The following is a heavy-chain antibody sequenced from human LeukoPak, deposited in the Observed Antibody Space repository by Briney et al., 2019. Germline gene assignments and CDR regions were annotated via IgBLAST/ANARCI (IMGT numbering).Heavy chain of an antibody. Sequence: ASVKVSCKASGYSFTNYGINWVRQAPGEGLEWMGWISGYNGETKNAQKLQGRVTMTTDTSTSTAYMELRSLKSDDTAVYYCARSPLYDSSGYYDYWGQGTLVTVSS. CDR1: GYSFTNYG. D-gene: IGHD3-22*01. CDR2: ISGYNGET. V-gene: IGHV1-18*01. CDR3: ARSPLYDSSGYYDY. J-gene: IGHJ4*02.